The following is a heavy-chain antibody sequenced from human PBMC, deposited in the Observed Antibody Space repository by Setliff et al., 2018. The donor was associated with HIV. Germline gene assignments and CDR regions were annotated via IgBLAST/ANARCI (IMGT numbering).Heavy chain of an antibody. CDR3: ATLIHIPQPLDY. J-gene: IGHJ4*02. V-gene: IGHV1-3*01. CDR2: INPGNGNT. CDR1: GYGLIAYA. Sequence: ASVKVSCKASGYGLIAYAMNWVRQAPGQRPEWMGWINPGNGNTKYSQKFQGRVTITADESTSTVYMELSGLRSDDTAVYYCATLIHIPQPLDYWGQGTLVTVSS.